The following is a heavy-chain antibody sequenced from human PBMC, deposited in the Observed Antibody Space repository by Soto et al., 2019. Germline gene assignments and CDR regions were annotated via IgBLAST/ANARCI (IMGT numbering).Heavy chain of an antibody. CDR2: ISSSSSYI. V-gene: IGHV3-21*01. Sequence: EVQLVESGGDLVQPGGSLRLSCAASRFIFSDYSMNWVRQAPGKGLEWVSSISSSSSYIYYADSVKGRFTISRDNAKNSLYLQMNSLRAEDTAVYYCAREGVSSMDVWGQGTTVTVSS. J-gene: IGHJ6*02. CDR3: AREGVSSMDV. CDR1: RFIFSDYS. D-gene: IGHD3-16*01.